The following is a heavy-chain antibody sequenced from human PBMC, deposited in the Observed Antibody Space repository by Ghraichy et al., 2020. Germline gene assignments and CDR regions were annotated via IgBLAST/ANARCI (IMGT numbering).Heavy chain of an antibody. CDR1: GFTFSRYW. CDR2: TRQDGSEN. J-gene: IGHJ3*02. V-gene: IGHV3-7*01. Sequence: SCVASGFTFSRYWMSWVRQAPGKGLEWVANTRQDGSENYYVDSVKGRFTISRDNAKNSLYLQMNSLRAEDTAVYYCARGDYYDSSGYYIDAFDIWGQGTMVTVSS. D-gene: IGHD3-22*01. CDR3: ARGDYYDSSGYYIDAFDI.